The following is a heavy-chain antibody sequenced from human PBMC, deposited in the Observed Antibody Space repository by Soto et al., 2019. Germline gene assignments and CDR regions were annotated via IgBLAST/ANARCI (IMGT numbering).Heavy chain of an antibody. Sequence: GGSLRLSCAASGFSFSTYWMNWVRQAPGKGLEWVANIKEDGSDKHYVDSVKGRFTISRDNAKSSLFLQMNSLRAEDTAVYYCVTDRDYSKDYWGQGTLVTVSS. D-gene: IGHD4-4*01. V-gene: IGHV3-7*01. CDR2: IKEDGSDK. CDR3: VTDRDYSKDY. J-gene: IGHJ4*02. CDR1: GFSFSTYW.